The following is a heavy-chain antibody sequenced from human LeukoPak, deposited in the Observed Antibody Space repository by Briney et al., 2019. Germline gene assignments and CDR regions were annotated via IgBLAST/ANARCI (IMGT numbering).Heavy chain of an antibody. D-gene: IGHD3-16*02. J-gene: IGHJ4*02. Sequence: PSETLSLTCTVSGGSISSYYWSWIRQPPGKGLEWIGYIYYSGSTNYNPSLKSRDTISVDTSKNQFSLKLSSVTAADTAVYYCASQKNLVELSLTALSYSNYWGQGTLVTVSS. V-gene: IGHV4-59*01. CDR1: GGSISSYY. CDR2: IYYSGST. CDR3: ASQKNLVELSLTALSYSNY.